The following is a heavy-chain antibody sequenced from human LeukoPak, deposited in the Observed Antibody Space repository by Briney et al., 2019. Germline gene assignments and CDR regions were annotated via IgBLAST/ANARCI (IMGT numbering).Heavy chain of an antibody. D-gene: IGHD3-3*01. Sequence: GGSLRLSCAASGFTFNDYWMTWVRQAPGKGLERVANIKQDGSEKYYVDSVKGRFTISRDNAKNSLYLQMNSLRAEDTAVYYCARGGATTFGLWGNAFDIWGQGTMVTVSS. CDR2: IKQDGSEK. J-gene: IGHJ3*02. V-gene: IGHV3-7*01. CDR3: ARGGATTFGLWGNAFDI. CDR1: GFTFNDYW.